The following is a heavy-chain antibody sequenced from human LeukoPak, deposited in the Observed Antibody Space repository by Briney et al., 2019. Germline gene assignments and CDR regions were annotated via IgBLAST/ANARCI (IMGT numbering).Heavy chain of an antibody. CDR1: GFTFTSSA. Sequence: SVKVSCKASGFTFTSSAMQWVRQARGQRLEWIGWIVVGSGNTNYAQKFQERVTITRDMSTSTAYMELSSLRSEDTAVYYCAAGYYYDSSGYYVDYWGQGTLVTVSS. CDR2: IVVGSGNT. V-gene: IGHV1-58*02. J-gene: IGHJ4*02. D-gene: IGHD3-22*01. CDR3: AAGYYYDSSGYYVDY.